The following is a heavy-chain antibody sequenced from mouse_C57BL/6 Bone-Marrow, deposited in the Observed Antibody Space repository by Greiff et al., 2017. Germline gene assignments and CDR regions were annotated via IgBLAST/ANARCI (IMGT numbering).Heavy chain of an antibody. D-gene: IGHD1-1*01. V-gene: IGHV1-52*01. CDR3: ARRDDGSSLDY. CDR1: GYTFTSSW. Sequence: QVQLQQPGAELVRPGSSVKLSCKASGYTFTSSWMHWVKQRPIQGLEWIGNIDPSDSETPYNQKFKDKATLTVDKSSSTAYMQLSSLTSEDSAVXYCARRDDGSSLDYWGQGTTLTVSS. CDR2: IDPSDSET. J-gene: IGHJ2*01.